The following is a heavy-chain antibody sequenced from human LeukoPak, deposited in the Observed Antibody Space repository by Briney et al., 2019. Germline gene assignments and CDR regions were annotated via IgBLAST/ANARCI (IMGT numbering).Heavy chain of an antibody. CDR1: GYTFTSYY. CDR2: ISPSGGST. V-gene: IGHV1-46*01. Sequence: GASVKVSCKAYGYTFTSYYMHWVRQAPGQGLEWMGIISPSGGSTSYAQKFQGRVTMTRDTSTSTVYMELNSLRSEDTVVYYCARDARSMSCQMDYWGQGTLVTVSS. D-gene: IGHD3-16*01. J-gene: IGHJ4*02. CDR3: ARDARSMSCQMDY.